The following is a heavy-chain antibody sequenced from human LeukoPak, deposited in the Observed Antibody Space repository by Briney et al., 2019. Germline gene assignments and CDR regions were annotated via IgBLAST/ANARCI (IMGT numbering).Heavy chain of an antibody. V-gene: IGHV3-74*01. J-gene: IGHJ3*02. D-gene: IGHD1-1*01. CDR2: IYTDGSSI. Sequence: QPGGSLRLSCAASGFTFSTYWMHWVRQVPGKGLVWVSRIYTDGSSINYADSVKGRFTISRDNAKNTLYLQMNSLRAEDTAVYYCARGDWKDALDIWGQGTRVTVSS. CDR3: ARGDWKDALDI. CDR1: GFTFSTYW.